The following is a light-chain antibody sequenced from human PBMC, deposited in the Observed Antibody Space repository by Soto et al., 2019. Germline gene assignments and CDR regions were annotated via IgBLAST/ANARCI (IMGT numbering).Light chain of an antibody. CDR2: GNS. Sequence: QSVLTQPPSVPGAPGQRVTISCTGSSSNIGAGYDVHWYQQLPGTAPKLLIYGNSNRPSGVPDRFSGSKSGTSASLAITGLQAEDEADYYCQSYDSSPSGAVFGGGTQLTVL. J-gene: IGLJ7*01. V-gene: IGLV1-40*01. CDR3: QSYDSSPSGAV. CDR1: SSNIGAGYD.